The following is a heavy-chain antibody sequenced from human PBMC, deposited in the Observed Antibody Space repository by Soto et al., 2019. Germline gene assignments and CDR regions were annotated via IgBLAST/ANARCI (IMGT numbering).Heavy chain of an antibody. CDR2: IYYGGSI. CDR1: GGSVTSGSYY. Sequence: SETLSLTCTVSGGSVTSGSYYWSWIRQPPGKGLEWIGYIYYGGSINYNPSLKSRMTISVDTSKNQFSLKLTSVTAADTAVYYCASSYCGGDCYYYYYYYMDVWGQGATVTV. CDR3: ASSYCGGDCYYYYYYYMDV. V-gene: IGHV4-61*01. J-gene: IGHJ6*02. D-gene: IGHD2-21*02.